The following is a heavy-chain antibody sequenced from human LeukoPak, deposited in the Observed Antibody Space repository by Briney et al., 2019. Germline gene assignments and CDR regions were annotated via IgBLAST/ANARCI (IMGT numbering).Heavy chain of an antibody. CDR1: GFTFSSYS. J-gene: IGHJ6*02. CDR2: ISSSSSYI. Sequence: GGSLRLSCAASGFTFSSYSMNWVRQAPGKGLEWVSSISSSSSYIYYADSVKGRFTISRDNAKNSLYLKMNSLRAEDTAVYYCARDGTYYDILTGYPSVDYYGMDVWGQGTTVTVSS. D-gene: IGHD3-9*01. V-gene: IGHV3-21*01. CDR3: ARDGTYYDILTGYPSVDYYGMDV.